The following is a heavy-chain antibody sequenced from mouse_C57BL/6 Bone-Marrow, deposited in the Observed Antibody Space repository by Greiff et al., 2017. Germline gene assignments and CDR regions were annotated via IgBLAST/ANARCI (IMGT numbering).Heavy chain of an antibody. J-gene: IGHJ4*01. CDR1: GYTFTSYW. V-gene: IGHV1-59*01. D-gene: IGHD1-3*01. Sequence: QVQLQQPGAELVRPGTSVKLSCKASGYTFTSYWMHWVKQRPGQGLEWIGVIDPSDSYTNYNQKFKGKATLTVDTSSSTAYMQLSSLTSEDSAVYYCARSSSPLARDYWGQGTSVTVSS. CDR3: ARSSSPLARDY. CDR2: IDPSDSYT.